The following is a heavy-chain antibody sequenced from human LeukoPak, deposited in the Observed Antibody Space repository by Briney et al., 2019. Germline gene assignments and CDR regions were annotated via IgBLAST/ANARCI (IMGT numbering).Heavy chain of an antibody. CDR3: ARSGLAYCGGDCYSRDAFDI. CDR1: GFTFSSYW. J-gene: IGHJ3*02. Sequence: GGSLRLSCAASGFTFSSYWMHWVRQAPGKGLVWVSRINSDGSSTSYADSVKGRFTISRDNSKNTLYLQMNSLRAEDTAVYYCARSGLAYCGGDCYSRDAFDIWGQGTMVTVSS. D-gene: IGHD2-21*02. CDR2: INSDGSST. V-gene: IGHV3-74*01.